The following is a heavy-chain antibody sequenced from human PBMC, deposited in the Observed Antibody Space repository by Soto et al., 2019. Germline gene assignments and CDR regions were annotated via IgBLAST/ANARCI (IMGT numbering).Heavy chain of an antibody. CDR1: GYXFTSYL. Sequence: PXEXLKISCKSSGYXFTSYLIVWVRQMPGKGLECMGIIYPGDSDTRYSPSFQGQVTISADKSISTAYLQLSSIKASDNAMYYCARPPSRGVVVQVWGQGTLVTVSS. J-gene: IGHJ4*02. D-gene: IGHD2-2*01. CDR3: ARPPSRGVVVQV. CDR2: IYPGDSDT. V-gene: IGHV5-51*01.